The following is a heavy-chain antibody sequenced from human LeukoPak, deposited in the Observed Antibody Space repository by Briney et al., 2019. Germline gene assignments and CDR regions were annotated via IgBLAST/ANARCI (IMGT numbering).Heavy chain of an antibody. Sequence: SETLSLTCAVYGGSFSGYYWSWIRQPPGKGLEWIGEINHSGSTNYNPSLKSRVTISVGTSKNQFSLKLSSVTAADTAVYYCARGSQYSAYNWFDPWGQGTLVTVSS. CDR1: GGSFSGYY. J-gene: IGHJ5*02. CDR3: ARGSQYSAYNWFDP. CDR2: INHSGST. V-gene: IGHV4-34*01. D-gene: IGHD5-18*01.